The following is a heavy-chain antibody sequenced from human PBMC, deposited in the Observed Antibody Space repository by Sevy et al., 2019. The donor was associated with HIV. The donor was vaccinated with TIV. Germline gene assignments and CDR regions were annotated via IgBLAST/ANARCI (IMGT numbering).Heavy chain of an antibody. J-gene: IGHJ2*01. CDR3: ARGDTVLPTGGFDL. D-gene: IGHD2-8*02. V-gene: IGHV4-59*06. CDR1: DGSFSGYY. CDR2: IYYTGST. Sequence: SETLSLTRAVHDGSFSGYYWNWIRQLPGKGLEWIGYIYYTGSTYYNPSLESRLTMSIDTSKNQFSLRLTSVTAADTAIYYCARGDTVLPTGGFDLWGRGTLVTVSS.